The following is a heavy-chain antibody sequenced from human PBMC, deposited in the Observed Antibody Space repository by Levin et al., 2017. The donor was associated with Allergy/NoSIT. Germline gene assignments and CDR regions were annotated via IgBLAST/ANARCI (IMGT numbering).Heavy chain of an antibody. V-gene: IGHV3-48*02. D-gene: IGHD3-10*01. CDR2: ISSSGSNI. CDR3: AKEGRSGSYSDY. Sequence: LSLTCAASGFIFRNYNMNWVRLAPGKGLEWVSFISSSGSNIYYAGSVRGRFTISRDYAKNSLYLQMNSLRDEDTAVYYCAKEGRSGSYSDYWGQGALVTVSS. J-gene: IGHJ4*02. CDR1: GFIFRNYN.